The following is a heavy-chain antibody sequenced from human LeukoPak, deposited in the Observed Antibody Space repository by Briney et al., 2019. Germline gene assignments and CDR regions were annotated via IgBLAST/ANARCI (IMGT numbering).Heavy chain of an antibody. CDR1: GGSISSGDYY. V-gene: IGHV4-30-4*08. J-gene: IGHJ2*01. Sequence: SETLSLTCTVSGGSISSGDYYWSWIRQPPGKGLEWIGYIYYSGSTYYNPSLKSRVTISVDTSKNQFSLKLSSVTAADTAVYYCARASDALNWYFDLWGRGTLVTASS. CDR3: ARASDALNWYFDL. CDR2: IYYSGST. D-gene: IGHD4/OR15-4a*01.